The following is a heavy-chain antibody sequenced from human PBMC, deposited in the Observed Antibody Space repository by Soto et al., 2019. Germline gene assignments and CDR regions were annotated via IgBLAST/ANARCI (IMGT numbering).Heavy chain of an antibody. CDR3: ARDQLASSVSGYYGMDV. Sequence: PSETLSLTCAVYGGSFSGYYWSWIRQPPGKGLEWIGEINHSGSTNYNPSLKSRVTISVDTSKNQFSLKLSSVTAADTAVYYCARDQLASSVSGYYGMDVWGQGTTVTVSS. D-gene: IGHD1-26*01. CDR1: GGSFSGYY. V-gene: IGHV4-34*01. J-gene: IGHJ6*02. CDR2: INHSGST.